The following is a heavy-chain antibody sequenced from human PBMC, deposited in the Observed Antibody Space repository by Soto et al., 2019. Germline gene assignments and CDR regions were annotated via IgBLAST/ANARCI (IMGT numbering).Heavy chain of an antibody. D-gene: IGHD5-12*01. Sequence: PLRLSWSASLFTFSGKSMHWVLKAPFKGLEWVALISPDGSLTFYADSVRGRFTVSRDNSRNTAYLQMNILRAEDTSLYLCATDIDDTWLLKSWGQGTLVTSPQ. CDR3: ATDIDDTWLLKS. CDR1: LFTFSGKS. J-gene: IGHJ5*02. V-gene: IGHV3-30-3*01. CDR2: ISPDGSLT.